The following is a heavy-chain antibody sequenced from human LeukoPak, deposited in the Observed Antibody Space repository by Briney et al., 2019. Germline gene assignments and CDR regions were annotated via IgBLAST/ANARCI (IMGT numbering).Heavy chain of an antibody. CDR1: GYSFTSYD. D-gene: IGHD2-15*01. CDR2: MNLYSGNT. V-gene: IGHV1-8*01. J-gene: IGHJ4*02. Sequence: ASAKVSCKASGYSFTSYDINWVGQATGQGLAWMGWMNLYSGNTGYAQKFQGRVTMTRNTSISTAYMEVSSLRSEDTAVYYCARGYCSDGSCYSQFEFWGQGTLVTVSS. CDR3: ARGYCSDGSCYSQFEF.